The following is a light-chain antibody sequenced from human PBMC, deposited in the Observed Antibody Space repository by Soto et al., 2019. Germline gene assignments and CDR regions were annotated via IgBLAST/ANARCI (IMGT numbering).Light chain of an antibody. CDR2: AAS. CDR3: QQSYSTSWT. V-gene: IGKV1-39*01. Sequence: DIQMTQSPSSLSASVGDRVTITCRASQTISSFLNWYQHKPGKAPKLLIYAASSLQSGVPSRFSGRGSGTDFTLIISSLQPEDFATYFCQQSYSTSWTFGQGTKVEI. CDR1: QTISSF. J-gene: IGKJ1*01.